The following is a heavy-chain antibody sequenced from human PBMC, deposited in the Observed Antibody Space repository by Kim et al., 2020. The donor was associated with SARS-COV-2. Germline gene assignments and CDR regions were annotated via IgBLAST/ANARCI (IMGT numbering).Heavy chain of an antibody. CDR1: GDRVSGDSVA. D-gene: IGHD4-4*01. CDR2: TYYRSKWYY. Sequence: SQTLSLTCAISGDRVSGDSVAWNWIRQSPSRGLEWLGRTYYRSKWYYDYAVSVKSRITISPDTSRNQFSLQLNSVAPEDTALYYCARDHQYSIDYWGQGTLVTVSS. CDR3: ARDHQYSIDY. V-gene: IGHV6-1*01. J-gene: IGHJ4*02.